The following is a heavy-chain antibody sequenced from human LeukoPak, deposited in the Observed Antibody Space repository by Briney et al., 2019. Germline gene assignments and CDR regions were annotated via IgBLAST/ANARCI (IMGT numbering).Heavy chain of an antibody. D-gene: IGHD2-21*02. J-gene: IGHJ6*03. Sequence: GGSLRLSCAASGFTFSSYAMHWVRQAPGKGLEYVSAISSNGGSTYYANSVKGRFTISRDNSKNTLYLQMGSLRAEDMAVYYCARGPHCGGDCYSYYYYYYMDVWGKGTTATVSS. CDR1: GFTFSSYA. CDR3: ARGPHCGGDCYSYYYYYYMDV. CDR2: ISSNGGST. V-gene: IGHV3-64*01.